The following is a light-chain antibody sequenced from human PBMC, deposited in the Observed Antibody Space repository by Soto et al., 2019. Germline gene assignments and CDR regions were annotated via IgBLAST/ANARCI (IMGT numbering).Light chain of an antibody. CDR3: LQYGSSPT. Sequence: EIVLTQSPGTLSLSPGERATLSCRSSQSVSSSYLAWYQHKPGQAPRLLIYDVFSRATGIPDRFSGSGSGKDFTLTIIRLESEYLAVDYCLQYGSSPTFGQEAKVEI. CDR1: QSVSSSY. CDR2: DVF. J-gene: IGKJ1*01. V-gene: IGKV3-20*01.